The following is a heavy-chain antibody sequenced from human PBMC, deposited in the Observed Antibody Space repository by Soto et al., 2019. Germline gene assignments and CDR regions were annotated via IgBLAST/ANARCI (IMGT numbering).Heavy chain of an antibody. V-gene: IGHV1-69*13. CDR1: GGTFSSYA. J-gene: IGHJ4*02. Sequence: GASVKVSCKASGGTFSSYAIGWVRQAPGQGLEWMGGIIPIFGTANYAQKFQGRVTITADESTSTAYMELSSLRSEDTAVYYCARADNYYDRTLYYFDYWGQGTLVTVSS. D-gene: IGHD3-22*01. CDR2: IIPIFGTA. CDR3: ARADNYYDRTLYYFDY.